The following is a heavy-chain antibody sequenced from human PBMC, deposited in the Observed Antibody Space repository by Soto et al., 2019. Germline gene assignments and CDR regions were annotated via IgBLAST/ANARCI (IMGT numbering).Heavy chain of an antibody. CDR3: ARDYRAD. CDR1: GFTFSDHY. J-gene: IGHJ4*02. Sequence: GGSLRLSCAASGFTFSDHYLAWIRQAPGKGLEWVSYISSNSRYTYFADSVKGRFTISRDNAENSLYLQMNSLRAEDTAVYYCARDYRADWRPGTLVTVSS. D-gene: IGHD1-26*01. CDR2: ISSNSRYT. V-gene: IGHV3-11*06.